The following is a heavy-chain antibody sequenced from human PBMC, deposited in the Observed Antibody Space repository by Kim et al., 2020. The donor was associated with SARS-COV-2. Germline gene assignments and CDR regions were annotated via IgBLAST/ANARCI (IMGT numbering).Heavy chain of an antibody. D-gene: IGHD3-22*01. CDR3: AKVRSGYPSLLDY. Sequence: GGSLRLSCAASGFTFSSYGMHWVRQAPGKGLEWVAVISYDGSNKYYADSVKGRFTTSRDNSKNTLYLQMNSLRAEDTAVYYCAKVRSGYPSLLDYWGQGTLVTVSS. J-gene: IGHJ4*02. V-gene: IGHV3-30*18. CDR1: GFTFSSYG. CDR2: ISYDGSNK.